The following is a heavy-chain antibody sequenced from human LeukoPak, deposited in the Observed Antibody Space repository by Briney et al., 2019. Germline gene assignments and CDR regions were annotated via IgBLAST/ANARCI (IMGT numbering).Heavy chain of an antibody. CDR1: GYTFTSYA. CDR3: ARDWSGYYPNWFDP. D-gene: IGHD3-3*01. CDR2: INTNTGNP. V-gene: IGHV7-4-1*02. Sequence: ASVKVSCKASGYTFTSYAMNWVRQAPGQGLEWMGWINTNTGNPTYAQGFTGRFVFSLDTSVSTAYLQISSLKAQDTAVYYWARDWSGYYPNWFDPWGQGTLVTVSS. J-gene: IGHJ5*02.